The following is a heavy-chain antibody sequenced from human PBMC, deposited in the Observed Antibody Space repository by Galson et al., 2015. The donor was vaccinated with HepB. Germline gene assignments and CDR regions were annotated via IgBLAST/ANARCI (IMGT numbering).Heavy chain of an antibody. D-gene: IGHD3-3*01. CDR2: ISPHNGNT. CDR3: ARVSGRFEGLRFMDYLSPYYYYGLDV. Sequence: GQGLEWMGWISPHNGNTNYAQKFQGRVSMTTDISTSTAYMELRSLGSDDTAVYYCARVSGRFEGLRFMDYLSPYYYYGLDVWGQGTTVTVSS. J-gene: IGHJ6*02. V-gene: IGHV1-18*01.